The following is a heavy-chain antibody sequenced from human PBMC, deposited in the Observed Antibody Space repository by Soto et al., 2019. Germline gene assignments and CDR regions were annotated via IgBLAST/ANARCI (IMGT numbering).Heavy chain of an antibody. Sequence: ASVKVSCKTSGYTFSSIGISWVRQAPGQGLEWMGWISPYKGNTYYAQRLQGRVTMTADTSTSTAYMELRSLRSDDTAVYFCARDLDGSGSYYTNYWGQGTLVTVSS. J-gene: IGHJ4*02. CDR1: GYTFSSIG. CDR3: ARDLDGSGSYYTNY. D-gene: IGHD3-10*01. CDR2: ISPYKGNT. V-gene: IGHV1-18*01.